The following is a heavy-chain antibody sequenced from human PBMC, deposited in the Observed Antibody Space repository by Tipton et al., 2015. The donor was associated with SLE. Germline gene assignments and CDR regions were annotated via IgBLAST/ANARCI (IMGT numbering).Heavy chain of an antibody. Sequence: TLSLTCDVSGGSLSGYYWNWIRQTPGKGLEWIGEINRSGTTNYNPSLKSRVTISVDTSKNQFSLKLSSVTAADTAVYYCARASGGLLPFDYWGQGTLVTVSS. CDR2: INRSGTT. J-gene: IGHJ4*02. V-gene: IGHV4-34*01. CDR1: GGSLSGYY. CDR3: ARASGGLLPFDY. D-gene: IGHD3-22*01.